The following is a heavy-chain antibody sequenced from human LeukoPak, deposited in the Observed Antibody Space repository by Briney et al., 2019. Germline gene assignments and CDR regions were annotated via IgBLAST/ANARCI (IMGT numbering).Heavy chain of an antibody. CDR1: GFSFSSDI. V-gene: IGHV3-21*01. J-gene: IGHJ3*02. CDR3: AQGIAVAGIAFDI. CDR2: IGTSGDT. D-gene: IGHD6-19*01. Sequence: PGGSLRLPCAASGFSFSSDIMSWVRQAPGKGLEWVSLIGTSGDTYYADSVKGRFTISRDNAKNSLYLQMNSLRAEDTAVYYCAQGIAVAGIAFDIWGQGTMVTVSS.